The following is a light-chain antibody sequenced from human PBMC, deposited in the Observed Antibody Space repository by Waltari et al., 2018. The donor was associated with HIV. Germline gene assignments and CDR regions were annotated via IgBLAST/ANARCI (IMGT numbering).Light chain of an antibody. V-gene: IGLV3-25*03. CDR2: EDK. CDR3: QSVDTNGVPYHLI. CDR1: ALSKKH. Sequence: SDELTQPPSLSVSPGQTARITCSGDALSKKHVYWYQQRPGQAPLLVIFEDKQRPSGIPERFSGSRSGTTGTLTISGVQAEDEADYYCQSVDTNGVPYHLIFGGGTRLTVL. J-gene: IGLJ2*01.